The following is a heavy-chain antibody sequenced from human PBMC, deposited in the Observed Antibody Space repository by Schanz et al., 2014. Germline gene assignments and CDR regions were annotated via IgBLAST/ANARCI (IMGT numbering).Heavy chain of an antibody. CDR3: ATWSGTRLFHN. D-gene: IGHD1-7*01. Sequence: QVQLQESGPGLVKPSETLSLTCTVSGGSMSGYHWIWIRQPPGRGLEWIGHIYYSGGTHYNPSLKRRVTMSLDQSKNRFSLKLRSVTAADTAAYYCATWSGTRLFHNWGRGTLVTVSS. CDR1: GGSMSGYH. J-gene: IGHJ4*02. V-gene: IGHV4-59*12. CDR2: IYYSGGT.